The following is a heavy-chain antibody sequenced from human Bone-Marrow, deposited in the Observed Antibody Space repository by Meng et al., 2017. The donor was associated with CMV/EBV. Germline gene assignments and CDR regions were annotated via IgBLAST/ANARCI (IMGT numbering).Heavy chain of an antibody. CDR1: TFRAYY. Sequence: TFRAYYISWIRQAPGKGLEWVSYISSSGSTIYYADSVKGRFTISRDNAKNSLYLHMNRLRAEDTAVYYCARYSVYCSGGSCYPNWFDPWGQGTLVTVSS. D-gene: IGHD2-15*01. CDR2: ISSSGSTI. J-gene: IGHJ5*02. V-gene: IGHV3-11*01. CDR3: ARYSVYCSGGSCYPNWFDP.